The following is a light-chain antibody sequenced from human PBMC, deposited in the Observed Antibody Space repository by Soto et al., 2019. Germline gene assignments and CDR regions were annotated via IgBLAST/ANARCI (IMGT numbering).Light chain of an antibody. CDR1: SSNIGRTS. CDR3: ATWDDSLSGWV. Sequence: QSVLTQPPSASGTPGQRVTISCSGSSSNIGRTSVYWYQQLPGTAPKLLIHRNNQWPSGVPDRFSGSKSGTSASLAISGLXXXXXAXXXXATWDDSLSGWVFGGGTKLTVL. V-gene: IGLV1-47*01. J-gene: IGLJ3*02. CDR2: RNN.